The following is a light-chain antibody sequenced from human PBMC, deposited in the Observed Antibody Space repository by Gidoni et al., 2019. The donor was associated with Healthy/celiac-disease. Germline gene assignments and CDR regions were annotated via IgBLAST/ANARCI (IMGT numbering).Light chain of an antibody. J-gene: IGKJ4*01. Sequence: IVFTQYPGSLSLSPGERATLSCRASQSVSSSYVAWYQQKPGQAPRLLIDGASMRATGIPDRCSGSGSGTYITLTISRLEDEDVAEYYCQQYGSSFTFGGGTKVEIK. V-gene: IGKV3-20*01. CDR1: QSVSSSY. CDR2: GAS. CDR3: QQYGSSFT.